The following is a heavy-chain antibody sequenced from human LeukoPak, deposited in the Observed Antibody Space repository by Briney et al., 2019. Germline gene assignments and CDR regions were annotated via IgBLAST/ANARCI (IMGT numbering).Heavy chain of an antibody. CDR2: IYTSGST. CDR3: ARVSGHDSSGYYLDY. Sequence: PSQTLSLTCTVSGGSINSGSYYWSWIRQPAGKGLEWIGRIYTSGSTNYNPSLKSRVTISVDTSKNQFSLKLSSVTAADTAVYYCARVSGHDSSGYYLDYWGQGTLVTVSS. J-gene: IGHJ4*02. D-gene: IGHD3-22*01. CDR1: GGSINSGSYY. V-gene: IGHV4-61*02.